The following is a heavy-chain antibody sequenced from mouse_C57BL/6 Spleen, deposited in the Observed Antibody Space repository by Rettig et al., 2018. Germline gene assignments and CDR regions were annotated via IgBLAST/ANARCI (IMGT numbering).Heavy chain of an antibody. Sequence: LKSDNYATHYAESVKGRFTISRDDSKSSVYLQMNNLRAEDTGIYYCTGGRPFAYWGQGTLVTVSA. V-gene: IGHV6-3*01. CDR2: LKSDNYAT. J-gene: IGHJ3*01. CDR3: TGGRPFAY.